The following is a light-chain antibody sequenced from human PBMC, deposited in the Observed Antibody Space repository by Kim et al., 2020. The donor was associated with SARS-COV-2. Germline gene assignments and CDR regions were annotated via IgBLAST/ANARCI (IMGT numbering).Light chain of an antibody. CDR1: NIGSKS. J-gene: IGLJ2*01. Sequence: SYELTQPPSVSVAPGKTARITCGGNNIGSKSVHWYQQKPGQAPVLVIYYDSDRPSGIPERFSGSNSGNTATLTISRVEAGDEADYYCQVWDSSSDHPDFGGGTQLTVL. CDR2: YDS. V-gene: IGLV3-21*04. CDR3: QVWDSSSDHPD.